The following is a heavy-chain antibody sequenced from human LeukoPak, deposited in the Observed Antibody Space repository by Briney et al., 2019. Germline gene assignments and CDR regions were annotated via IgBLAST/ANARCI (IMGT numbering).Heavy chain of an antibody. J-gene: IGHJ4*02. CDR3: ARDRELANFDY. CDR2: INHSGST. D-gene: IGHD6-13*01. V-gene: IGHV4-34*01. CDR1: GGSFSGYY. Sequence: SETLSLTCAVYGGSFSGYYWSWIRQPPEKGLEWIGEINHSGSTNYNPSLKSRVTISVDTSKNQFSLKLSSVTAADTAVYYCARDRELANFDYWGQGTLVTVSS.